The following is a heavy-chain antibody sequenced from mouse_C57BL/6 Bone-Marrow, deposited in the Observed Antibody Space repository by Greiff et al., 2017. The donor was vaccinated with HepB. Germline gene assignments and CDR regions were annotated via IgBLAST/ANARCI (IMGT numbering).Heavy chain of an antibody. D-gene: IGHD1-1*01. CDR1: GYTFTSYG. Sequence: QVQLKESGAELARPGASVKLSCKASGYTFTSYGISWVKQRTGQGLEWIGEIYPRSGNTYYNEKFKGKATLTADKSSSTAYMELRSLTSEDSAVYVCARDHYGSSPGFAYWGQGTLVTVSA. V-gene: IGHV1-81*01. CDR3: ARDHYGSSPGFAY. CDR2: IYPRSGNT. J-gene: IGHJ3*01.